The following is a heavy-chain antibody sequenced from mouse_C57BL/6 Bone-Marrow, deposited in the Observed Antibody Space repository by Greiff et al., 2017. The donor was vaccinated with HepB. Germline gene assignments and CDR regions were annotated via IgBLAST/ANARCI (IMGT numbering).Heavy chain of an antibody. J-gene: IGHJ4*01. CDR1: GFSLTSYG. CDR3: AKSGGCAQATVHYAMDY. CDR2: IWGDGST. D-gene: IGHD3-2*02. V-gene: IGHV2-3*01. Sequence: VKVVESGPGLVAPSQSLSITCTVSGFSLTSYGVSWVRQPPGKGLEWLGVIWGDGSTNYHSALISRLSISKDNSKSQGFLKLNSLQTDDTATYYCAKSGGCAQATVHYAMDYWGQGTSVTVSS.